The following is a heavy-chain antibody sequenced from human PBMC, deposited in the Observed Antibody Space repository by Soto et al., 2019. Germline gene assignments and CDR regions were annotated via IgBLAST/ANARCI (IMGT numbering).Heavy chain of an antibody. V-gene: IGHV4-4*02. J-gene: IGHJ4*02. D-gene: IGHD4-17*01. Sequence: QVQLQELGPRLVKPSGTLSLNCAVSGASFTNGFWCSWVRQSPERGLEWIGEVYYTGSTNYNPSLKSRVTLSVDKSKSPFSLQLDSVTAADTAVYYCVRASVRGYGDYGINPLYFFDYWGRGTLVTVSS. CDR3: VRASVRGYGDYGINPLYFFDY. CDR2: VYYTGST. CDR1: GASFTNGFW.